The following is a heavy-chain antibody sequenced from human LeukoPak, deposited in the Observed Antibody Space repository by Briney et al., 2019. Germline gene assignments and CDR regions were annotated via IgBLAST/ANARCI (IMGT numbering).Heavy chain of an antibody. V-gene: IGHV4-34*01. CDR2: INHSGST. D-gene: IGHD3-10*01. CDR3: AREYRGVIIKPFDY. CDR1: GGSFSGYY. J-gene: IGHJ4*02. Sequence: SETLSLTCAVYGGSFSGYYWSWIRQPPGKGLEWIGEINHSGSTNYNPSLKSRVTISVDTSKNQFPLKLSSVTAADTAVYYCAREYRGVIIKPFDYWGQGTLVTVSS.